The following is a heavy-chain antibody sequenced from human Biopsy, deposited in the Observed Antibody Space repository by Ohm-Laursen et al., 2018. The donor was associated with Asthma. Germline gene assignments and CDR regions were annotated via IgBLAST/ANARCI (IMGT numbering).Heavy chain of an antibody. J-gene: IGHJ6*02. CDR1: GGTFSNFA. D-gene: IGHD6-19*01. CDR3: ARCQVGYSSGWSLLLKKIYYSGMDV. Sequence: GASVKVSCNAPGGTFSNFAISWVRQAPGQGLEWLGGIMTVFGTTNYAQKFQGRVTITADESTSTAYMEVTSLRSEDTAIYYCARCQVGYSSGWSLLLKKIYYSGMDVWGQGTVVTVSS. CDR2: IMTVFGTT. V-gene: IGHV1-69*13.